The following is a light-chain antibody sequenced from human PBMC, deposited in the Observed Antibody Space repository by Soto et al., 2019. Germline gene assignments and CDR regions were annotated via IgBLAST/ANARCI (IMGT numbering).Light chain of an antibody. CDR2: GAS. CDR1: QSVGRNY. Sequence: EIVLTQSPGTLSVSPGERATLSCRASQSVGRNYLAWYQQKPGQGPRLLIYGASSRATDIPDRFSGSGSGTDFTLTISRLEPEDFAVYYCQQYASSPLTFGGGTKVE. CDR3: QQYASSPLT. J-gene: IGKJ4*01. V-gene: IGKV3-20*01.